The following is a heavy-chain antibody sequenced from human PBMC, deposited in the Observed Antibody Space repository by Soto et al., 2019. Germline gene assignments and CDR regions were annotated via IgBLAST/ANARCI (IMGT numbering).Heavy chain of an antibody. Sequence: QITLKESGPALVKPTQTLTLTCTFSGFSLNTYGVGVGWIRQPPGKTLEWLALIYWDDDKRYSPSLKSRLTITKDTSKDQVVLTMTNMDPVDTATYYCARSSPDQGYFYGVDVGGQGTTVTVSS. CDR2: IYWDDDK. D-gene: IGHD2-2*01. CDR1: GFSLNTYGVG. CDR3: ARSSPDQGYFYGVDV. J-gene: IGHJ6*02. V-gene: IGHV2-5*02.